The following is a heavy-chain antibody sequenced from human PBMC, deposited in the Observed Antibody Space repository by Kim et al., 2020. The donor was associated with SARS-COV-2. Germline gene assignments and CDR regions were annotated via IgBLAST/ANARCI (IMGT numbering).Heavy chain of an antibody. CDR1: GGTFSSYA. D-gene: IGHD1-26*01. CDR2: IIPIFGTA. Sequence: ASVTVSCKASGGTFSSYAISWVRPAPGQGLEWMGGIIPIFGTANYAQKFQGRVTITADESTSTAYMELSSLRSEDTAVYYCARARGGSYGPLVVNWGQGTLVTVSS. V-gene: IGHV1-69*13. J-gene: IGHJ4*02. CDR3: ARARGGSYGPLVVN.